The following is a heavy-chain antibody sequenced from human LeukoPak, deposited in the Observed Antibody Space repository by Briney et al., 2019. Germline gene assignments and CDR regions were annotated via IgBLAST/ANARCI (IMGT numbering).Heavy chain of an antibody. V-gene: IGHV3-49*04. D-gene: IGHD2-2*01. J-gene: IGHJ4*02. Sequence: GGSLRLSCSTSGFTFGDYAMSWVRQAPGKGLEWVGFIQAKAYGGATKYAASANGRFSIWRDDSQSIANLQMNDLKTEDTAVYYCTRAPHPRCSSSGCYLDSWGQGTLVTVSS. CDR2: IQAKAYGGAT. CDR1: GFTFGDYA. CDR3: TRAPHPRCSSSGCYLDS.